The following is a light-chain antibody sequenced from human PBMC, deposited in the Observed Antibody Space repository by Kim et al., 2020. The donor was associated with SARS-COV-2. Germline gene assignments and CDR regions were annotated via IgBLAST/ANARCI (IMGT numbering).Light chain of an antibody. CDR2: EDN. J-gene: IGLJ3*02. CDR3: QSYDSSNQV. CDR1: SGGIASKS. Sequence: NFMLTQPHSVSESPGKTVTISCTRSSGGIASKSVQWYQQRPGSSPSTVIYEDNQRPSGVPDRFSGSIDSSSNSASLTISGLKTEDEADYYCQSYDSSNQVFGGGTQLTVL. V-gene: IGLV6-57*01.